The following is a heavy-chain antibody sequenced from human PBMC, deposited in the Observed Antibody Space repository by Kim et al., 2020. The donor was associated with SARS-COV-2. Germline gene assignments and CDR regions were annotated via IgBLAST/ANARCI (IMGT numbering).Heavy chain of an antibody. CDR1: GGSIGSNNYY. J-gene: IGHJ3*02. Sequence: SETLSLTCTVSGGSIGSNNYYWGRIRQPPGKTLEWIGSVHDSGVTDYSPSLKSRVTISLDTPNNHFSLKLTSVTAADTAVYYCARPVRGARHDAFDIWGQGTVVTVSS. CDR3: ARPVRGARHDAFDI. CDR2: VHDSGVT. V-gene: IGHV4-39*02. D-gene: IGHD3-10*02.